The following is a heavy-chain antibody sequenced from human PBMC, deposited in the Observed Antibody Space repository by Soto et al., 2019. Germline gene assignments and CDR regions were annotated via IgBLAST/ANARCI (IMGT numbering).Heavy chain of an antibody. CDR2: IYYSGST. D-gene: IGHD3-3*01. J-gene: IGHJ4*02. V-gene: IGHV4-30-4*01. Sequence: TLSLTCTVSGGSNSIGDDCWRWIRQPPGKGLEWIGYIYYSGSTYYNPSLKSRVTISVDTSKNQFSLKLSSVTAADTAVYYCARGYDFWSGYLPYFDYWGQGTLVTVSS. CDR3: ARGYDFWSGYLPYFDY. CDR1: GGSNSIGDDC.